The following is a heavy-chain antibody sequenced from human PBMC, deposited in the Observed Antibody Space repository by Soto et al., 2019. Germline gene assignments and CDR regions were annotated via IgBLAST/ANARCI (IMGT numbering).Heavy chain of an antibody. CDR2: ISYDGSTK. V-gene: IGHV3-30*18. CDR3: AKDRDYYYYGMDV. J-gene: IGHJ6*02. CDR1: GFTFSSYG. Sequence: QVQLVESGGGVVQPGRSLRLSCAASGFTFSSYGMHWVRQAPGKGLEWVALISYDGSTKYYADSVKGRFTISRDNSNNTLYLQMNSLRAEDTAVYYCAKDRDYYYYGMDVWGQGTTVTVSS.